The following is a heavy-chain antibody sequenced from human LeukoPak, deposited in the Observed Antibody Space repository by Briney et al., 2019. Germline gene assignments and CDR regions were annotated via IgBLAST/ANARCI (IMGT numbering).Heavy chain of an antibody. J-gene: IGHJ4*02. Sequence: ASVKVSCKASGYSFTSYAISWVRQAPGQGLEWMGGIIPIFGTANYAQKFQGRVTITADESTSTAYMELSSLRSEDTAVYYCARSHYYGSGTGGYWGQGTLVTVSS. D-gene: IGHD3-10*01. CDR1: GYSFTSYA. CDR2: IIPIFGTA. CDR3: ARSHYYGSGTGGY. V-gene: IGHV1-69*13.